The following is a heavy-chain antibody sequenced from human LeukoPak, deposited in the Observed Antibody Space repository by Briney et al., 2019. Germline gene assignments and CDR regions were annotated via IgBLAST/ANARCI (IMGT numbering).Heavy chain of an antibody. CDR3: ARDEGDSSGYYPRL. Sequence: GGSLRLSCAASGFTLSNYGMHWVRHAPGKGLEWVAAIWHDGSRKYYAESVKGRFTISRDNARNTVYVQTNSLRAEDTAVYYCARDEGDSSGYYPRLWGQGTLVTVSS. V-gene: IGHV3-33*01. CDR1: GFTLSNYG. CDR2: IWHDGSRK. D-gene: IGHD3-22*01. J-gene: IGHJ1*01.